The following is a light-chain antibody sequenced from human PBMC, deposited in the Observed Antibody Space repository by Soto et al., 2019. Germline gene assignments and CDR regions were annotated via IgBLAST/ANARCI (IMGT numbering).Light chain of an antibody. J-gene: IGKJ5*01. CDR2: AAS. CDR1: QVISTS. V-gene: IGKV1-9*01. Sequence: IQLTQSPSFLSPSIGESVTITCRASQVISTSLAWYQVKPGKAPKLLIYAASTLESGVPSRFSATVSGTEFSLTITSLQPEDFAVYYCQQRSNRPPGITFGQGTRLEIK. CDR3: QQRSNRPPGIT.